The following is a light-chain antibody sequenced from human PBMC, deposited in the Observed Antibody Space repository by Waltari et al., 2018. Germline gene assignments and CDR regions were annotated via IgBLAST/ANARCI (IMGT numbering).Light chain of an antibody. CDR2: DAS. J-gene: IGKJ4*01. CDR3: QQRANWLT. Sequence: EIVLTQSPVTLSLSPGERATISCRASQSVSSYLAWYQQKPGQAPRLLIYDASNRATGIPARFSGSGSGTDFTLTISTLEPEDFAVYYCQQRANWLTFGGGTKVEIK. CDR1: QSVSSY. V-gene: IGKV3-11*01.